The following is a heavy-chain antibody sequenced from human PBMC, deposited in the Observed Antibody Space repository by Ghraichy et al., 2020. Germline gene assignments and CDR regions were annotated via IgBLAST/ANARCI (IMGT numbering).Heavy chain of an antibody. J-gene: IGHJ4*02. Sequence: ETLSLTCAASGFTFSDSWMHWVRQAPGKGLEWVANIKPDGSDKYYVDSVKGRFTISRDNAKNSLSLQMNSLRAEDTAVYFCGRGVEYWGQGTLVTVSS. CDR3: GRGVEY. CDR1: GFTFSDSW. CDR2: IKPDGSDK. V-gene: IGHV3-7*01.